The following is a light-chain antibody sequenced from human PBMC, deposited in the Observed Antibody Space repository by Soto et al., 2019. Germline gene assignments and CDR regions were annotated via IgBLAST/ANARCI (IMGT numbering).Light chain of an antibody. CDR1: SSNIGSYS. J-gene: IGLJ3*02. V-gene: IGLV1-47*01. CDR2: SND. CDR3: AVWDDSLSGRV. Sequence: QSVLTQPPSASGSPGQRVTISCSGRSSNIGSYSVYWYQQLPGTAPKLLIYSNDQRPSGVPDRFSGSKSGTSASLAISGLRSEDEADYYCAVWDDSLSGRVFGGGTKLTVL.